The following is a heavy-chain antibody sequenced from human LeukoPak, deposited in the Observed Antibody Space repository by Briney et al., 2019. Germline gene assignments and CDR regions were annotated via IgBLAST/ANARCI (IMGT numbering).Heavy chain of an antibody. CDR2: TYPGDSDT. CDR1: GYTFSSYW. Sequence: ESLKISCKGSGYTFSSYWIGWVRQMPGKGLEWMGITYPGDSDTRYSPSLQGQVTISVDTSIGTAYLPWSSLKASDTAIYYCARQNDFRLDYWGQGTLVTVSS. CDR3: ARQNDFRLDY. J-gene: IGHJ4*02. D-gene: IGHD3-3*01. V-gene: IGHV5-51*01.